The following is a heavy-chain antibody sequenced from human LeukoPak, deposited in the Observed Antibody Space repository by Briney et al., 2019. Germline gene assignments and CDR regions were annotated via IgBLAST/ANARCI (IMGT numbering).Heavy chain of an antibody. D-gene: IGHD6-19*01. CDR1: GYTFASYY. Sequence: ASVKVSFKASGYTFASYYMHWVRQAPGQGLEWMGIINPSGGSTSYAQKFQGRVTMTRDTSTSTVYMELSSLRSEDTAVYYCARLSRQWLDLDYWGQGTLVTVSS. V-gene: IGHV1-46*01. CDR2: INPSGGST. J-gene: IGHJ4*02. CDR3: ARLSRQWLDLDY.